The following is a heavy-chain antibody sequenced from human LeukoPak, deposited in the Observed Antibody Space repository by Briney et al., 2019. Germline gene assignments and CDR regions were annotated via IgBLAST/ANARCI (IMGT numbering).Heavy chain of an antibody. D-gene: IGHD2-15*01. J-gene: IGHJ3*02. CDR3: ARDEEYCSGGSCYAEDAFDI. CDR1: GFTFSSYS. V-gene: IGHV3-21*01. CDR2: ISSSSSYI. Sequence: GGSLRLSCAASGFTFSSYSMNWVRQAPGKGLEWVSSISSSSSYIYYADSVKGRFTISRDNAKNSLYLQMNSLRAEDTAVYYCARDEEYCSGGSCYAEDAFDIWGQGTMVTVSS.